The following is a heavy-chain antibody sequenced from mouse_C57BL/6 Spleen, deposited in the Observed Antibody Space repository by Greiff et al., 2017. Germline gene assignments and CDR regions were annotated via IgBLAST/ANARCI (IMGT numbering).Heavy chain of an antibody. CDR2: IRSKSNNYAT. V-gene: IGHV10-1*01. CDR3: VRQDYYYGMDY. Sequence: EVQLVESGGGLVQPKGSLKLSCAASGFSFNTYAMNWVRQAPGKGLEWVARIRSKSNNYATYYADSVKDRFTISRDDSESMLYLQMNNLKTEDTAMYYCVRQDYYYGMDYWGQGTSVTVSS. CDR1: GFSFNTYA. J-gene: IGHJ4*01.